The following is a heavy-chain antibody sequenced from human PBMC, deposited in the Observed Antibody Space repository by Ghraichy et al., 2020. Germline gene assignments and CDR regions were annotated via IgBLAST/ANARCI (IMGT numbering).Heavy chain of an antibody. J-gene: IGHJ5*02. Sequence: ASVKVSCKASGYTFTSHGINWVRQAPGQGLEWMGWINTYKGTTYNSEKIQDRVTVTADISTNTVYLELRSLRSADTAVYYCARDRGVMGIGVRPGWFDPWGQGTMVIVSS. V-gene: IGHV1-18*04. CDR1: GYTFTSHG. D-gene: IGHD6-6*01. CDR2: INTYKGTT. CDR3: ARDRGVMGIGVRPGWFDP.